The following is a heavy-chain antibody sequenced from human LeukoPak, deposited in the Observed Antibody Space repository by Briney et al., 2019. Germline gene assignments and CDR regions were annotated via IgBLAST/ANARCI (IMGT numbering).Heavy chain of an antibody. Sequence: SCKASGYTFTSYGMHWVRQAPGKGLEWVAVIWYDGSNKYYADSVKGRFTISRDNSKNTLYLQMNSLRAEDTAVYYCARLHSTVAIAPADYWGQGTLVTVSS. CDR3: ARLHSTVAIAPADY. J-gene: IGHJ4*02. D-gene: IGHD4-23*01. CDR2: IWYDGSNK. V-gene: IGHV3-33*01. CDR1: GYTFTSYG.